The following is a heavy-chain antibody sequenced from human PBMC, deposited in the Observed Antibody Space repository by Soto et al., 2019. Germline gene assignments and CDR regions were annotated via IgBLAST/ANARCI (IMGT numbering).Heavy chain of an antibody. CDR2: IIPIFGTA. V-gene: IGHV1-69*13. CDR1: GGTFNSYA. Sequence: SVKVSCKASGGTFNSYAISWVRQAPGQGLEWMGGIIPIFGTADYAQKFQGRITITADESTSTAYMELSSLRSEDTAVYYCASHWGQAKRYYYYGMDVWGQGTTVTVSS. J-gene: IGHJ6*02. D-gene: IGHD7-27*01. CDR3: ASHWGQAKRYYYYGMDV.